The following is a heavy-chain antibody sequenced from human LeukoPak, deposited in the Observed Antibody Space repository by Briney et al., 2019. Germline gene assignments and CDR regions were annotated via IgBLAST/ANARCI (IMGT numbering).Heavy chain of an antibody. J-gene: IGHJ4*02. V-gene: IGHV3-23*01. CDR2: ITGSGVST. D-gene: IGHD3-16*02. CDR3: ARDGQGDYDYVWGSYRPDY. Sequence: GGSLRLSCAASGFTFSSYAMNWVRQAPGKGLAWVSTITGSGVSTYYADSVKGRFTSSRDNSKNTLNLQMNSLRAEDTAVYYCARDGQGDYDYVWGSYRPDYWGQGTLVTVSS. CDR1: GFTFSSYA.